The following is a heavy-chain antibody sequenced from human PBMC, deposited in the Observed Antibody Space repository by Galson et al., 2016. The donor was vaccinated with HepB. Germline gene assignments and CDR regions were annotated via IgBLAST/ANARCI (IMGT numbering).Heavy chain of an antibody. CDR2: IIPMSASA. V-gene: IGHV1-69*13. D-gene: IGHD3-10*01. CDR1: GGTFSTYA. CDR3: GGGGYYGLDV. J-gene: IGHJ6*02. Sequence: SVKVSCKASGGTFSTYAISWVRQAPGQGLEWMGGIIPMSASADDAQKFQGRVTITADESTRQAYMELTSLRSEDTAVNYCGGGGYYGLDVCGQRTTVTVSS.